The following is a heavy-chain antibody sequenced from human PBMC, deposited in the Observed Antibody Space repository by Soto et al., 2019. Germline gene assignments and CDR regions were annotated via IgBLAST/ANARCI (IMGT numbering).Heavy chain of an antibody. J-gene: IGHJ4*02. D-gene: IGHD3-9*01. CDR2: IYCSGEP. CDR3: ARASQCKSYFDYFAWLDY. Sequence: SETLSLTCTVSSDSTSGLYCTWIRQPAGKGLEWIGRIYCSGEPNYNPSLTGRVIMTLDTSKNQFSLNLTSVTAADTAVYYCARASQCKSYFDYFAWLDYWGQVTLVTVSS. CDR1: SDSTSGLY. V-gene: IGHV4-4*07.